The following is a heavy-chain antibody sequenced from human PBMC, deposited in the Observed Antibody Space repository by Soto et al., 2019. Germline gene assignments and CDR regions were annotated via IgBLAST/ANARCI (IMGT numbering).Heavy chain of an antibody. D-gene: IGHD2-15*01. V-gene: IGHV4-39*01. CDR3: ASEVSSTDGMDV. J-gene: IGHJ6*02. CDR2: IYYTGNT. Sequence: SETLSLTCSLSGGAIGGYYWGWIRQPPGKGLEWIGSIYYTGNTFYSPSFRSRLTISVDTSKSQFSLKLRSVTAADTATYYCASEVSSTDGMDVWGQGTTVTVSS. CDR1: GGAIGGYY.